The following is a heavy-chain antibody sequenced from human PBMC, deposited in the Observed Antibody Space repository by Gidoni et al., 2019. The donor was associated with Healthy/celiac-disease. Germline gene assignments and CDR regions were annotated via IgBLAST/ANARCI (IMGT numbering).Heavy chain of an antibody. J-gene: IGHJ3*02. Sequence: QVQLQQWGAGLLKPSETLSLPCAVYGGSFSGYYWSWIRQPPGKGLEWIGEINHSGSTNYNPSLKSRVTISVDTSKNQFSLKLSSVTAADTAVYYCAQTDTAMDTGAFDIWGQGTMVTVSS. V-gene: IGHV4-34*01. CDR3: AQTDTAMDTGAFDI. D-gene: IGHD5-18*01. CDR1: GGSFSGYY. CDR2: INHSGST.